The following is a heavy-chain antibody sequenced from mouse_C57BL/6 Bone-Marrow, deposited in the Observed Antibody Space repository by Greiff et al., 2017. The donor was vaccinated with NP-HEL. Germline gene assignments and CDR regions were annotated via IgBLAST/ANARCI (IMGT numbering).Heavy chain of an antibody. CDR2: IDPETGGT. Sequence: VQLQQSGAELVRPGASVTLSCKASGYTFTDYEMHWVKQTPVHGLEWIGAIDPETGGTAYNQKFKGKAILTADKSSSTAYMELRSLTSEDSAVYYCTRWVFITTVVATRGVDYWGQGTTLTVSS. CDR3: TRWVFITTVVATRGVDY. CDR1: GYTFTDYE. J-gene: IGHJ2*01. V-gene: IGHV1-15*01. D-gene: IGHD1-1*01.